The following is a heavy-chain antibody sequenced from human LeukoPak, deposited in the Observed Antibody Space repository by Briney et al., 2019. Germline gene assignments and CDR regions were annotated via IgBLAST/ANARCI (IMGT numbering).Heavy chain of an antibody. J-gene: IGHJ4*02. Sequence: GASVKVSCKASGYTFTSYDINWVRQATGQGLEWMGWMNPDSGNTGYAQKFQGRVTMTRNTSISTAYMELSSLRSEDTAVYYCARGVDSSGYVDYWGQGTLVTVSS. CDR2: MNPDSGNT. V-gene: IGHV1-8*01. D-gene: IGHD3-22*01. CDR3: ARGVDSSGYVDY. CDR1: GYTFTSYD.